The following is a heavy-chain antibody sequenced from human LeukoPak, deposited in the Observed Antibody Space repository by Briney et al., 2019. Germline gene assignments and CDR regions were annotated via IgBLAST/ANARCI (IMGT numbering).Heavy chain of an antibody. CDR2: ISSSGSTI. D-gene: IGHD5-24*01. CDR1: GLTFSSYE. CDR3: ARVGGYNLDEAFDI. Sequence: GGSLRLSCAASGLTFSSYEMNWVRQAPGKGLEWVSYISSSGSTIYYADSVKGRFTISRDNAKNSLYLQMNSLRAEDTAVYNCARVGGYNLDEAFDIRGQGTMVTVSS. J-gene: IGHJ3*02. V-gene: IGHV3-48*03.